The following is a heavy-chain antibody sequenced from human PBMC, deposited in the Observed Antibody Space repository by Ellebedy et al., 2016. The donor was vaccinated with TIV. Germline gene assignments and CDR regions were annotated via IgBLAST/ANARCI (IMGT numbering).Heavy chain of an antibody. CDR1: GFIFSSFS. CDR2: ITIDGGST. Sequence: PGGSLRLSCAASGFIFSSFSIHWVRQAPGKGLEYVAAITIDGGSTFFADPVRGRFTISRDNSKNMVSLQMSSLRGDDTAVYYCVRDLGGPGDYWGQGSLVTVSS. J-gene: IGHJ4*02. V-gene: IGHV3-64D*06. CDR3: VRDLGGPGDY. D-gene: IGHD1-14*01.